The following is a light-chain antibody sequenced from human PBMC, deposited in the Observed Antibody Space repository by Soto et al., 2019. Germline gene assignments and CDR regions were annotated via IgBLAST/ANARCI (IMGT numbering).Light chain of an antibody. CDR3: SSYAGSNDCV. CDR1: SSDVAAYDF. Sequence: QSVLTQPLSASGSPGRSVPLSCTRTSSDVAAYDFVSWYQQHPGKAPKLVIFEVSERPSGVPDRFSGSKSGNTASLTVSWLQAEDEADYYCSSYAGSNDCVVGTGTKVTLL. V-gene: IGLV2-8*01. CDR2: EVS. J-gene: IGLJ1*01.